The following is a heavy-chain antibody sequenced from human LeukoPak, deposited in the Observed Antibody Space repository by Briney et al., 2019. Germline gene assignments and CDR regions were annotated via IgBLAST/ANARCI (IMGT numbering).Heavy chain of an antibody. CDR2: INDGGST. V-gene: IGHV4-34*01. J-gene: IGHJ4*02. Sequence: SETLSLTCAVYGGSFSNYYWSWIRQPPGKGLEWIGEINDGGSTHYNPSLKSRVTMSVDTSNHQFSLKLNSMSAADTAVYYCAKRHSASNYAYFDSWGQGTLVTVSS. D-gene: IGHD1-26*01. CDR1: GGSFSNYY. CDR3: AKRHSASNYAYFDS.